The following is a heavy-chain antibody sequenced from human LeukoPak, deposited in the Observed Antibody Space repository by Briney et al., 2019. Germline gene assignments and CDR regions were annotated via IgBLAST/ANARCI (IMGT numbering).Heavy chain of an antibody. CDR1: GYTFTTYW. D-gene: IGHD3-10*01. CDR2: IYPDDSDT. V-gene: IGHV5-51*01. J-gene: IGHJ2*01. CDR3: ARLGGDTYYFGSASYPNWYFDL. Sequence: GESLQISCQASGYTFTTYWIGWGRQLPGKGLECMGIIYPDDSDTTYSPSFQGRVTISADKSFSTAYLQWSSLKASDTAIYYCARLGGDTYYFGSASYPNWYFDLWGRGTLVTVSS.